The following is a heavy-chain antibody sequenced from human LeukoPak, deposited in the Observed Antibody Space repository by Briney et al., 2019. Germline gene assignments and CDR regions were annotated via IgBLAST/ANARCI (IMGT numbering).Heavy chain of an antibody. V-gene: IGHV1-69*10. CDR1: GGTFSSYA. CDR2: IIPILGIA. CDR3: ARDTRGLRCSGGSCVYFDY. J-gene: IGHJ4*02. D-gene: IGHD2-15*01. Sequence: ASVKVSCKASGGTFSSYAISWVRQAPGQGLEWMGRIIPILGIANYAQKFQGRVTITADKSTSTAYMELSSLRSEDTAVYYCARDTRGLRCSGGSCVYFDYWGQGTLVTVSS.